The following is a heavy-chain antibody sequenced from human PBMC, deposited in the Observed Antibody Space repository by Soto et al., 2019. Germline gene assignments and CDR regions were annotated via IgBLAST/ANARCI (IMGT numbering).Heavy chain of an antibody. J-gene: IGHJ6*02. Sequence: EVQLVESGGGLVQPGGSLRLSCVDSGFTFSSYWMSWVRQAPVKGQEWVGNIKQDGSEENYVDSVKGRFTISRDNAKNSMYLQMNCLRAEDTAVYYCARIAASGRGWDVWGQGTTVVVSS. V-gene: IGHV3-7*01. D-gene: IGHD6-13*01. CDR1: GFTFSSYW. CDR2: IKQDGSEE. CDR3: ARIAASGRGWDV.